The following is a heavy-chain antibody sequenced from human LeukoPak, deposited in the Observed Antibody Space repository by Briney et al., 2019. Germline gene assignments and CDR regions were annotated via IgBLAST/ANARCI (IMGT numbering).Heavy chain of an antibody. V-gene: IGHV3-23*01. CDR1: GFTLSSYA. D-gene: IGHD2-21*01. CDR2: ISVSGNT. J-gene: IGHJ4*02. Sequence: GGSLRLSCAASGFTLSSYAMSWVRQAPGKGLEWVSAISVSGNTYHADSVKDRITTSQDNSKNTPHPHMNRLRAEDAAVYYCAKAPVTTCSGAYCFPFDYWGQGTLVTVSS. CDR3: AKAPVTTCSGAYCFPFDY.